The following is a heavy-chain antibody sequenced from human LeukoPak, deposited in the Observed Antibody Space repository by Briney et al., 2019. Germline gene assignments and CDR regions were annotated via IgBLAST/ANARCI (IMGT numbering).Heavy chain of an antibody. D-gene: IGHD5-18*01. CDR3: ARADKDGYGFFGFDY. CDR2: ISYDGSNK. J-gene: IGHJ4*02. CDR1: GFTFSNYT. V-gene: IGHV3-30-3*01. Sequence: GGSLRLSCAASGFTFSNYTMEWVRQAPGKGLEWVADISYDGSNKYYADSVKGRFTISRDNSKNTVYLQMNSLRAEDTALYYCARADKDGYGFFGFDYWGQGTLVTVSS.